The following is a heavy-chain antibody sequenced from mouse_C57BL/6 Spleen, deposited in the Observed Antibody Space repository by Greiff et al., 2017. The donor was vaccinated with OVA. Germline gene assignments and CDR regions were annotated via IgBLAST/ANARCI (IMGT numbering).Heavy chain of an antibody. D-gene: IGHD2-1*01. V-gene: IGHV1-55*01. CDR1: GYTFTSYW. CDR3: ARGGNGYFDV. J-gene: IGHJ1*03. Sequence: QVQLQQPGAELVKPGDSVKMSCKASGYTFTSYWITWVKQRPGQGLEGIGDIYPGSGSTNYNEKLKSKATMTVDTSSSTAYMQLSSLTSEDSAGYYCARGGNGYFDVGGTGTTVTVSS. CDR2: IYPGSGST.